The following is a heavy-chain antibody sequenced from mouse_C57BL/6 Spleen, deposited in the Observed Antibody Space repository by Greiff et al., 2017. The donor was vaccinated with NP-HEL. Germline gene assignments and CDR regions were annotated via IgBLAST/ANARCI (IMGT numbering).Heavy chain of an antibody. CDR2: INPSDSDT. J-gene: IGHJ3*01. V-gene: IGHV1-74*01. Sequence: QVQLQQPGAELVKPGASVKVSCKASGYTFTSYWMHWVKQRPGQGLEWIGRINPSDSDTTYNQKFKGKATLTIDKSSSTAYMQLSSVTSEEAAVYYCGMGGNPAFAYWGQGTLVTVSA. D-gene: IGHD2-1*01. CDR3: GMGGNPAFAY. CDR1: GYTFTSYW.